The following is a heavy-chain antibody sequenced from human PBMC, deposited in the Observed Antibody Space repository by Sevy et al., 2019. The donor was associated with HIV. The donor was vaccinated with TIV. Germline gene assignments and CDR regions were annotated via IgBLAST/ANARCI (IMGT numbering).Heavy chain of an antibody. D-gene: IGHD2-21*02. V-gene: IGHV1-18*01. CDR2: ISADSGNS. CDR3: ARDLGGYGGNSIDY. CDR1: GYPFSSYG. J-gene: IGHJ4*02. Sequence: VSVKVSCKASGYPFSSYGISWVRQAPGQGLEGMGWISADSGNSNYARNLQGRVTMTTDTSTSTAYMELRSLRFDDTAVYYCARDLGGYGGNSIDYWGQGTLVTVSS.